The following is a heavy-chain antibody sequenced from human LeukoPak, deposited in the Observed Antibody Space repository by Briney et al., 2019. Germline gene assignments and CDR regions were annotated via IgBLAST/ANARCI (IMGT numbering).Heavy chain of an antibody. CDR3: ARDQMGCSGGSCYFYYYYGMDV. CDR1: GGSISSCY. CDR2: IYYSGST. V-gene: IGHV4-59*01. J-gene: IGHJ6*02. D-gene: IGHD2-15*01. Sequence: SETLSLTCTVSGGSISSCYWGWIRQPPGKGLEWIGYIYYSGSTNYNPSLKSRVTISVDTSKNQFSLKLSSVTAADTAVYYCARDQMGCSGGSCYFYYYYGMDVWGQGTTVTVSS.